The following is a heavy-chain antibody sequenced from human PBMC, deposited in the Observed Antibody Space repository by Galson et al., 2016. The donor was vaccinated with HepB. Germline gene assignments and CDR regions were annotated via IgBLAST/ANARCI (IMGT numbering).Heavy chain of an antibody. D-gene: IGHD2-21*01. J-gene: IGHJ4*02. Sequence: SLRLSCAASGFTFTDYAMHWVRQPPGKGLEWVAFISFDGQNKYYADSVKGRFTISRDNSKNALYVEMIRLRGEDTAVYYCARGRGAYIWGANLEYWGQGTLITVSS. CDR1: GFTFTDYA. CDR2: ISFDGQNK. V-gene: IGHV3-30*04. CDR3: ARGRGAYIWGANLEY.